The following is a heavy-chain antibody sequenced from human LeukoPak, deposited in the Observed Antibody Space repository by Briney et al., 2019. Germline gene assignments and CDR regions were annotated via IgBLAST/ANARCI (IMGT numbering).Heavy chain of an antibody. CDR2: INHSGST. V-gene: IGHV4-34*01. Sequence: PSETLSLTCAVYGGSFSGYYWSWIRQPPGKGLEWIGEINHSGSTNYNPSLESRVTISVDTSKNQFSLKLSSVTAADTAVYYCARGQRDPIVVVTYFDYWGQGTLVTVSS. CDR3: ARGQRDPIVVVTYFDY. CDR1: GGSFSGYY. D-gene: IGHD2-21*02. J-gene: IGHJ4*02.